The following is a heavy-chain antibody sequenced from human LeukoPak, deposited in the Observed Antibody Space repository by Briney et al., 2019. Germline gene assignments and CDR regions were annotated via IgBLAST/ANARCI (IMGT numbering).Heavy chain of an antibody. CDR2: ISGSGGST. J-gene: IGHJ4*02. Sequence: GGSLRLSCAASGFTFTNYAMGWVRRAPGKGLEWVSTISGSGGSTYFADSVKGRFSISRDNSENTLYLQMNSLRADDTAVYYCAHRYGDYWGQGTRVTVSS. D-gene: IGHD4-17*01. CDR3: AHRYGDY. CDR1: GFTFTNYA. V-gene: IGHV3-23*01.